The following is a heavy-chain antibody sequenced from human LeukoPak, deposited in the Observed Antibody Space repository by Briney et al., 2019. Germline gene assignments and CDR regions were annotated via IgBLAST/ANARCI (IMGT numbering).Heavy chain of an antibody. CDR3: AKDVGTIIAVAGTIDY. V-gene: IGHV3-23*01. J-gene: IGHJ4*02. CDR2: ISGSGGST. D-gene: IGHD6-19*01. CDR1: GFTFDDYG. Sequence: PGGSLRLSCAASGFTFDDYGMSWVRQAPGKGLEWVSAISGSGGSTYYADSVKGRFTISRDNSKNTLYLQMNSLRAEDTAVYYCAKDVGTIIAVAGTIDYWGQGTLVTVSS.